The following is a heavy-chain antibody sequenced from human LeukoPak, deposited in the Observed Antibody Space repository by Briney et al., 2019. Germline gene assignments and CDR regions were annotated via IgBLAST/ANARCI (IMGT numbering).Heavy chain of an antibody. CDR2: VDHSGGS. J-gene: IGHJ4*02. CDR3: ARGRAAAGMYFDY. D-gene: IGHD6-13*01. V-gene: IGHV4-38-2*02. CDR1: GYSISSGYY. Sequence: SETLSLTCTVSGYSISSGYYWGWIRQPPGKGLEWIGSVDHSGGSYYNPSLKSRVTISVDTSKNQFSLKLSSVTAADTAVYYCARGRAAAGMYFDYWGQGTLVTVSS.